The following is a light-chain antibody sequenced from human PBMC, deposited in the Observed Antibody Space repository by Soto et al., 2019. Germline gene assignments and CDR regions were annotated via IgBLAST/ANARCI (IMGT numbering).Light chain of an antibody. J-gene: IGLJ1*01. CDR2: SDN. V-gene: IGLV1-44*01. CDR3: AAWDDSLNGYV. CDR1: SSNIGSNT. Sequence: SVLTQPPSASGTPGQRVVFSCSGSSSNIGSNTVNWYQQLPGTAPKLLIYSDNQRPSGVPDRFSGSKSGTSASPAISGLQSEDEADYYCAAWDDSLNGYVFGTGTKVTVL.